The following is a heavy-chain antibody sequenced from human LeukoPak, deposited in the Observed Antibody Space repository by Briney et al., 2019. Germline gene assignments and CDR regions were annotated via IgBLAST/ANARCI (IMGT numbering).Heavy chain of an antibody. CDR1: GYTFTSYG. CDR2: ISAYNGNT. V-gene: IGHV1-18*01. J-gene: IGHJ4*02. D-gene: IGHD3-22*01. Sequence: GASVKVSCKASGYTFTSYGISWVRQAPGQGLEWMGWISAYNGNTNYAQKLQGRVTMTTDTSTSTAYMELRSLRSDDTAVYYCARDLSETYYYDSSTDYWGQGTLVTVFS. CDR3: ARDLSETYYYDSSTDY.